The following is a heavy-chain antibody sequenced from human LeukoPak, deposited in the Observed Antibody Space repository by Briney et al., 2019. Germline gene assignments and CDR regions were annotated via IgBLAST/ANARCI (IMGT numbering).Heavy chain of an antibody. CDR3: ARMYSSSWYHYYYYYMDV. D-gene: IGHD6-13*01. CDR1: GFTVSSNY. Sequence: GGSLRLSCAASGFTVSSNYMSWVRQAPGKGLEWVSVIYSGGSTYYADSVKGRFIISRDNSKNTLYLQMNSLRAEDTAVYYCARMYSSSWYHYYYYYMDVWGKGTTVTISS. J-gene: IGHJ6*03. V-gene: IGHV3-53*01. CDR2: IYSGGST.